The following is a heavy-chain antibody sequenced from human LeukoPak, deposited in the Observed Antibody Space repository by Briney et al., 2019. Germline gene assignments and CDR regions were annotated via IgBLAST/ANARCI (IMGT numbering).Heavy chain of an antibody. V-gene: IGHV4-61*02. J-gene: IGHJ5*02. CDR3: ARERTYCGGDCYGWFDP. CDR2: IYTSGST. D-gene: IGHD2-21*02. Sequence: SETLSLTCTVSGGSISSGSYYWRWLRQPAGKGLEGIGRIYTSGSTNYNPSLKSRFTISVDTSKNQFSLKLSSVTAADTAVYYCARERTYCGGDCYGWFDPWGQGTLVTVSS. CDR1: GGSISSGSYY.